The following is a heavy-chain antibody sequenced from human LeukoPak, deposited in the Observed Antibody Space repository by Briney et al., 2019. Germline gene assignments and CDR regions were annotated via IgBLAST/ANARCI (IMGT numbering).Heavy chain of an antibody. CDR3: AKIMGTIAAAGAFDY. V-gene: IGHV3-23*01. CDR2: ISGSGESP. Sequence: GGSLRLSCAASGFTFSRYAMSWVRQAPGKGLEWVSSISGSGESPYYADSVMGRFTISRDNSKNTLYLQMDSLRAEDTAIYYCAKIMGTIAAAGAFDYWGQGTLVTVSS. J-gene: IGHJ4*02. D-gene: IGHD6-13*01. CDR1: GFTFSRYA.